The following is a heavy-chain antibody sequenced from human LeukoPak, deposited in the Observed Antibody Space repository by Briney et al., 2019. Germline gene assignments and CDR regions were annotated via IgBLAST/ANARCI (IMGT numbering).Heavy chain of an antibody. Sequence: GGSLRLSCAASGFTFSSYWMHWVRQAPGKGLVWVSRINSDGSSIKSADSVKGRFTISRDNAKNTLYLQMNSLRAEDTAVYYCARGTAWRSGYETHAFDIWGQGTMVTVSS. CDR3: ARGTAWRSGYETHAFDI. V-gene: IGHV3-74*03. CDR1: GFTFSSYW. CDR2: INSDGSSI. D-gene: IGHD5-12*01. J-gene: IGHJ3*02.